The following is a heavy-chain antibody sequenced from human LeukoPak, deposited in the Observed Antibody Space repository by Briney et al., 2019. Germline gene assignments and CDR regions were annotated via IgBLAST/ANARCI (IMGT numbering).Heavy chain of an antibody. Sequence: RSGGSLRLSCAASGFTFSGFAMSWVRQAPGKGLEWVSVVSGSGGSTYYADSVKGRFTISRDNSKNTLYLQMSSLRAEDTAVYYCARDTKGDAFDIWGQGTMVTVSS. CDR3: ARDTKGDAFDI. J-gene: IGHJ3*02. D-gene: IGHD1-26*01. CDR1: GFTFSGFA. V-gene: IGHV3-23*01. CDR2: VSGSGGST.